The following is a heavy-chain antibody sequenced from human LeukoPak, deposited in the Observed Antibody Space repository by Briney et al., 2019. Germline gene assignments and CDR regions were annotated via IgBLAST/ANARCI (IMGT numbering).Heavy chain of an antibody. V-gene: IGHV4-38-2*02. Sequence: PSETLSLTCTVSGYSISSGYYWGWIRQPPGKGLEWIGSIYYSGSTYYNPSLKTRVTIFVDTSKNQFSLKLNSVTAADTAIYYCARHEGPHGSGSYYDYWGQGTLVTVSS. CDR1: GYSISSGYY. CDR2: IYYSGST. J-gene: IGHJ4*02. D-gene: IGHD3-10*01. CDR3: ARHEGPHGSGSYYDY.